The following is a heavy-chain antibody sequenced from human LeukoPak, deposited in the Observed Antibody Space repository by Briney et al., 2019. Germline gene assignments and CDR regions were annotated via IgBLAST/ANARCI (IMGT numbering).Heavy chain of an antibody. J-gene: IGHJ4*02. Sequence: GGSLRLSCAASGFTFSSYEMNWVRQAPGKGLEWVSYISSSGSTIYYADSVKGRFTISRDNAKNSLYLQMNSLRAEGTAVYYCASRNHGVTMVRGEFNYWGQGTLVTVSS. CDR2: ISSSGSTI. V-gene: IGHV3-48*03. D-gene: IGHD3-10*01. CDR3: ASRNHGVTMVRGEFNY. CDR1: GFTFSSYE.